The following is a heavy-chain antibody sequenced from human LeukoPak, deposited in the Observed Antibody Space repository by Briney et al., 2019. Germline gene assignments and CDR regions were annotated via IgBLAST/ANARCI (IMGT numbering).Heavy chain of an antibody. CDR3: AREGYCNSTSCYKPFDY. CDR2: ISGYNGNT. CDR1: GYTFTSYG. Sequence: ASVKVSCKASGYTFTSYGISWVRQAPGQGLEWMGWISGYNGNTNYAQKLQGRVTMTTDTSTSTAYMELRSLRSDETAVYYCAREGYCNSTSCYKPFDYWGQGTLVTVSS. D-gene: IGHD2-2*01. J-gene: IGHJ4*02. V-gene: IGHV1-18*01.